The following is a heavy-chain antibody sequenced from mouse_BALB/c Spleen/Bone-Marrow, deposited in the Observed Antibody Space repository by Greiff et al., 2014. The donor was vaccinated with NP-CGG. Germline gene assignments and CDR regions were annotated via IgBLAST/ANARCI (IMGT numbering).Heavy chain of an antibody. V-gene: IGHV2-6-7*01. J-gene: IGHJ4*01. CDR3: ARDYGTGAMDY. CDR1: GFSLTGYG. D-gene: IGHD1-1*01. CDR2: IWGDGST. Sequence: QVQLQQSGPGLVAPSQSLAITCTVSGFSLTGYGVKWVRQPPGKGLEWLGEIWGDGSTGYNSALKSRLSISKDNSKSQVFLKMNSLQTDDTARYYCARDYGTGAMDYWGQGTSVTVSS.